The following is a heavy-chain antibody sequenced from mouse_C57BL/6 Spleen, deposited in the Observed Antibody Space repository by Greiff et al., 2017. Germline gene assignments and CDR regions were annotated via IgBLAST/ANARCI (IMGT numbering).Heavy chain of an antibody. CDR1: GYTFTSYT. Sequence: QVQLQQSGAELARPGASVKMSCKASGYTFTSYTMHWVKQRPGQGLEWIGYINPSSGYTKYNQKFKDKATLTADKSSSTAYMQLSSLTSEYSAVYYCARGDYYGSSYAMDYWGQGTSVTVSS. V-gene: IGHV1-4*01. CDR3: ARGDYYGSSYAMDY. CDR2: INPSSGYT. D-gene: IGHD1-1*01. J-gene: IGHJ4*01.